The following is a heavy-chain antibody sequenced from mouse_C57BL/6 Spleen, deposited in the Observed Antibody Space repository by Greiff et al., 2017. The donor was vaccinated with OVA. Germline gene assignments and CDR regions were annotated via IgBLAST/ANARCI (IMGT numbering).Heavy chain of an antibody. CDR2: IDPSDSYT. J-gene: IGHJ1*03. D-gene: IGHD1-1*01. CDR1: GYTFTSYW. CDR3: ARYYYGSSYWYFDV. V-gene: IGHV1-69*01. Sequence: QVQLQQPGAELVMPGASVKLSCKASGYTFTSYWMHWVKQRPGHGLEWIGEIDPSDSYTNYNQKFKGKSTLTVDKSSSTAYMQLSSLTSEDSAVYYCARYYYGSSYWYFDVWGTGTTVTVSS.